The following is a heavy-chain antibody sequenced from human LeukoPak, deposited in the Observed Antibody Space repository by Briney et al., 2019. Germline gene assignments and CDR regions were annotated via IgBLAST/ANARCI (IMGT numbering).Heavy chain of an antibody. D-gene: IGHD6-13*01. Sequence: SETQSLTCTVSGDSISSYYWSWIRQPPGKGLEWIGYIYYSRSTNYNPPLKSRVTISIDTSKNQFSLKLNSVTAADTAVYYCARHGANRQQLVMAFDIWGQGTMVTVSS. CDR3: ARHGANRQQLVMAFDI. V-gene: IGHV4-59*08. CDR2: IYYSRST. CDR1: GDSISSYY. J-gene: IGHJ3*02.